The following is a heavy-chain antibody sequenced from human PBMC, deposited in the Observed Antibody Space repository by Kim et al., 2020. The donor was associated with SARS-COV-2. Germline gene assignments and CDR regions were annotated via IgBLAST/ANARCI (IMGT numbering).Heavy chain of an antibody. CDR1: GGSISSGCYY. V-gene: IGHV4-31*03. J-gene: IGHJ4*02. D-gene: IGHD3-10*01. CDR3: ARDRGNYLDS. CDR2: IYYSGST. Sequence: SETLSLTCTVSGGSISSGCYYWSWIRQHPGKGLEWIVYIYYSGSTYYNPSLKSRVTISVDTSTNQFSLKLSSVSAADTSVYSCARDRGNYLDSLGQGTLV.